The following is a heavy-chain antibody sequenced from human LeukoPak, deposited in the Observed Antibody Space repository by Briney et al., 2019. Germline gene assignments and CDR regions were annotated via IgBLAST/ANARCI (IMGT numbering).Heavy chain of an antibody. CDR2: ISGGGGST. D-gene: IGHD3-3*02. Sequence: GGSLRLSCAASGFTFSSYAMSWVRQAPGKGLEWVSVISGGGGSTYYADSVKGRFTISRDNSKNTLYLQMNSLRAEDTAVYYCAKDLTHFWSGYHDWGQGTLATVSS. V-gene: IGHV3-23*01. J-gene: IGHJ4*02. CDR3: AKDLTHFWSGYHD. CDR1: GFTFSSYA.